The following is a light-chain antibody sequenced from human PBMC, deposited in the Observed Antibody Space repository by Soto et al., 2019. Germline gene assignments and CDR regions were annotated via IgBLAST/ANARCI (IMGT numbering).Light chain of an antibody. V-gene: IGKV4-1*01. Sequence: DIGMTQCPDSLAVYLGERATINCKSSQSVLYSSNNKNCLAWFQKKPGQPPKLLIFWASTREFGVPDRFSGSGSGTDFTLTISSLQPEDVAVYYCQQYSSIPITFGQGTRLEIK. CDR2: WAS. CDR1: QSVLYSSNNKNC. CDR3: QQYSSIPIT. J-gene: IGKJ5*01.